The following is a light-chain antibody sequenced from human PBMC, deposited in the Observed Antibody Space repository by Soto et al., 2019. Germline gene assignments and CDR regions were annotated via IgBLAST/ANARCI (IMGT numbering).Light chain of an antibody. Sequence: QSALTQPASVSGSPGQSITISCTGTSSDVGGYNYVSWYQQHPGKAPKLMIFEVSNRPSGVSTRFSGSKSGNTASLPISGLQAEDEADDYCSSYTSSSTRVFGGGTKLTVL. J-gene: IGLJ3*02. CDR1: SSDVGGYNY. CDR2: EVS. V-gene: IGLV2-14*01. CDR3: SSYTSSSTRV.